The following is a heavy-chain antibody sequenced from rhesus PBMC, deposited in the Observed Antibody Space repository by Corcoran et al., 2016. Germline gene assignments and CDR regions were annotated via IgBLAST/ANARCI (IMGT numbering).Heavy chain of an antibody. CDR3: ARDGWYSGYLDY. V-gene: IGHV4-81*01. CDR2: SDGNIAGT. J-gene: IGHJ4*01. Sequence: QLQLQESGPGLVKPSETLSLTCAVSGGSISGYYWSWTRPPPGKGLEWIGNSDGNIAGTNDNPSLKSRVTISKDTSKNQFSLKLSSVTAADTAVYYCARDGWYSGYLDYWGQGVLVTVSS. D-gene: IGHD5-24*01. CDR1: GGSISGYY.